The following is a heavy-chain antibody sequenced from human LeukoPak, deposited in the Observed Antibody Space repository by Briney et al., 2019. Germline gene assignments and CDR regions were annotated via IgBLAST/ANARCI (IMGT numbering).Heavy chain of an antibody. D-gene: IGHD3-22*01. Sequence: ASVKVSCKASGYTFTSYGISWVRQAPGQGLEWMGWISAYNGNTNYAQKLQGRVTMTTDTSTSTAYMELRSLRSDDTAVYYCARRSDDYDSSAYYHWGQGTLATVSS. CDR1: GYTFTSYG. CDR3: ARRSDDYDSSAYYH. J-gene: IGHJ4*02. V-gene: IGHV1-18*01. CDR2: ISAYNGNT.